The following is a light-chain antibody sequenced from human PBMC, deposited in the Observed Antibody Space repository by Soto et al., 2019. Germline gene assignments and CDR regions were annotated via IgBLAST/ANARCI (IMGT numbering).Light chain of an antibody. V-gene: IGLV1-44*01. CDR3: AAWDYSLNGWV. CDR2: SNN. CDR1: SSHIGRNT. Sequence: QSVLTQPPSASGTPGQRVTISCSGSSSHIGRNTVNWYQQLPGTAPKLLIYSNNQRPSGVPDRFSGSKAVTSASLAISGLQSEDEADYYCAAWDYSLNGWVFGGGTKVTVL. J-gene: IGLJ3*02.